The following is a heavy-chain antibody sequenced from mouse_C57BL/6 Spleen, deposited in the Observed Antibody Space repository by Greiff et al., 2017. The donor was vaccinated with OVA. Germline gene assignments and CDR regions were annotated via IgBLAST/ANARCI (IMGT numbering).Heavy chain of an antibody. Sequence: EVKLMESEGGLVQPGSSMKLSCTASGFTFSDYYMAWVRQVPEKGLEWVANINYDGSSTYYLDSLKSRFIISRDNAKNILYLQMSSLKSEDTATYYCATYSNYAMDYWGQGTSVTVSS. CDR3: ATYSNYAMDY. D-gene: IGHD2-5*01. V-gene: IGHV5-16*01. CDR1: GFTFSDYY. J-gene: IGHJ4*01. CDR2: INYDGSST.